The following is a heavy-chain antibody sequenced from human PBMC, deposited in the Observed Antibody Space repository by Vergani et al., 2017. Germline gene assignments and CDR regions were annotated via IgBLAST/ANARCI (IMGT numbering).Heavy chain of an antibody. CDR3: GRGRGDNWYFDL. Sequence: QVKLQESGPGLLKPSQTLSLTCTVSGESIRSGSHYWSWIRQPAGKGPEWIGHIHTGGSTDLNPSFKSRVSISVDTSKSQFSLKLNSVTVEDTAVYYCGRGRGDNWYFDLWGRGTLVTVCS. CDR1: GESIRSGSHY. J-gene: IGHJ2*01. V-gene: IGHV4-61*02. CDR2: IHTGGST. D-gene: IGHD3-10*01.